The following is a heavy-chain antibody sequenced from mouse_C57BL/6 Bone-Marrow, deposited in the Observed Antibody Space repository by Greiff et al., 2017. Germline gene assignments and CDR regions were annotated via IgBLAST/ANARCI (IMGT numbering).Heavy chain of an antibody. CDR3: AVPIYYDFYLYFDV. CDR2: IDPSDRYT. D-gene: IGHD2-4*01. V-gene: IGHV1-69*01. J-gene: IGHJ1*03. CDR1: GYTFTSYW. Sequence: QVQLQQPGAELVMPGASVKLSCKASGYTFTSYWMHWVKQRPGQGLEWIGEIDPSDRYTNYNQKFKGKSTLTVDKSSSTAYMQLSSLTSEDSAVYYCAVPIYYDFYLYFDVWGTGTTVTVSS.